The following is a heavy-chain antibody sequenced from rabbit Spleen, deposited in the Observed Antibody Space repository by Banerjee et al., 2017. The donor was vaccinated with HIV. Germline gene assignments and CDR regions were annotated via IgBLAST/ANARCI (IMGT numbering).Heavy chain of an antibody. Sequence: QSLEESGGDLVKPGTSLTLTCTASGFSFSSSYWICWVRQAPGKGLEWIACIYTGNGNTYYASWAKGRFTISKTSSTTVTLQMTSLTGADTATYFCARKPGIGDAFGLDLWGQGTLVTVS. CDR1: GFSFSSSYW. CDR2: IYTGNGNT. D-gene: IGHD2-1*01. V-gene: IGHV1S40*01. CDR3: ARKPGIGDAFGLDL. J-gene: IGHJ3*01.